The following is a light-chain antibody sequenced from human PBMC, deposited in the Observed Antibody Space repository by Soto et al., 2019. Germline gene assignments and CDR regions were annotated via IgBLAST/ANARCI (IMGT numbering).Light chain of an antibody. CDR1: SSDLDGYNF. CDR2: DVG. Sequence: QSALTQPASVSGSPGQSVTISCTGTSSDLDGYNFVSWYQHHPGKAPKLMIYDVGNRPSGVSVRFSGSKSGNTASLTISGLHADDDADYYCSSYSSRSSVFGTGTKLTVL. J-gene: IGLJ1*01. V-gene: IGLV2-14*03. CDR3: SSYSSRSSV.